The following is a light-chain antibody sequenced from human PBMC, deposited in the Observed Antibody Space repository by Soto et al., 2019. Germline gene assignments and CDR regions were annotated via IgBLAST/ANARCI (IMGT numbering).Light chain of an antibody. J-gene: IGKJ5*01. CDR2: DAF. Sequence: IVLTQSRSTLSLSPGRRSTLSCWASQSVSGYLAWYQQKLGQPPRLLIYDAFNRAAGIPARFSGSGYGTDFTLTISSLEPEDFAIYYCQLRSYWPITFGQGTRLDIK. CDR3: QLRSYWPIT. CDR1: QSVSGY. V-gene: IGKV3-11*01.